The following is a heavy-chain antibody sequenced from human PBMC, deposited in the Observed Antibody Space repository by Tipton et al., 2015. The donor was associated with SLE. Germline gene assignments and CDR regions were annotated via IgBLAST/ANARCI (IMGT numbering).Heavy chain of an antibody. CDR2: IYYSGST. CDR1: GGSISSHY. D-gene: IGHD1-14*01. Sequence: LRLSCTVSGGSISSHYWSWFRQPPGKGLEWIGYIYYSGSTNYNPSLKSRVTISVDTSKNQFSLKLSSVTAADTAVYYCARDRTGGGAFDIWGQGTMVTVSS. V-gene: IGHV4-59*11. J-gene: IGHJ3*02. CDR3: ARDRTGGGAFDI.